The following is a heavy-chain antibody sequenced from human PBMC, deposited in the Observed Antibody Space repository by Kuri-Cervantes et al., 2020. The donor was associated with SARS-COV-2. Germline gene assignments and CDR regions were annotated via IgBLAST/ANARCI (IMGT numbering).Heavy chain of an antibody. V-gene: IGHV5-51*01. CDR3: ARRAYGEEVDYYYMDV. Sequence: KVSCKGSGYTFTNYWIGWVRQMPGKGLEWMGIIYPGDSDTRYSPSFQGQVTISADKSINTAFLQWSSLKASDTAIYYCARRAYGEEVDYYYMDVWGKGTTVTAP. CDR1: GYTFTNYW. D-gene: IGHD4-17*01. J-gene: IGHJ6*03. CDR2: IYPGDSDT.